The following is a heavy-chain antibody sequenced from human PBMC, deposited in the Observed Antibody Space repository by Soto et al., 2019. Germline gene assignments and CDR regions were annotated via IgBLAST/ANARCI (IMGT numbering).Heavy chain of an antibody. Sequence: QVQLVQPGAEVKKPGASVKVSCKASGYTFTSYDINWVRQATGQGLEWMGWMNPNSGNTGYAQNSQSRVTRTRNISISTAYMELSSLRSEDTAVYYCAWEKVGANDYWRQGALVTVSS. CDR1: GYTFTSYD. CDR3: AWEKVGANDY. D-gene: IGHD1-26*01. CDR2: MNPNSGNT. V-gene: IGHV1-8*01. J-gene: IGHJ4*02.